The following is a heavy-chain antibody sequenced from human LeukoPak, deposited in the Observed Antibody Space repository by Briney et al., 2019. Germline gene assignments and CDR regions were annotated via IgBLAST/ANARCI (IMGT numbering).Heavy chain of an antibody. D-gene: IGHD4-11*01. Sequence: SETLSLTCTVSGGSISSGGYYWSWIRQHPGKGLEWSGYIYYSGSTYYNPSLESRVTISVDTSKNQFSLKLSAVTAADTAVYYCARVGTVTTFYYYYMDVWGKGTTVTVSS. CDR2: IYYSGST. V-gene: IGHV4-31*03. CDR1: GGSISSGGYY. CDR3: ARVGTVTTFYYYYMDV. J-gene: IGHJ6*03.